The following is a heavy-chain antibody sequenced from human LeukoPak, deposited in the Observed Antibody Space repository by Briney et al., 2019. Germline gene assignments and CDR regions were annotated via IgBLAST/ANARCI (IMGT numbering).Heavy chain of an antibody. J-gene: IGHJ5*02. CDR2: INHSGST. D-gene: IGHD6-13*01. CDR1: GGSFSGYY. CDR3: ARKAVAAATHNWFDP. Sequence: SETLSLTCAVYGGSFSGYYWSWVRQPPGKGLEWIGEINHSGSTNYNPSLKSRVTISVDTSKNQFSLKLSSVTAADTAVYYCARKAVAAATHNWFDPWGQGTLVTVSS. V-gene: IGHV4-34*01.